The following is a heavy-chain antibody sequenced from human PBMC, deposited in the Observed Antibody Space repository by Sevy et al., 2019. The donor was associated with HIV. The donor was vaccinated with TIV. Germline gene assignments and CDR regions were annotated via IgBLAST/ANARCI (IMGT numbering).Heavy chain of an antibody. CDR3: ARHMGRPGPSFDY. CDR2: IFPSSGAT. D-gene: IGHD2-21*01. V-gene: IGHV1-2*04. CDR1: GYTFTGYY. Sequence: ASVKVSCKASGYTFTGYYIHWVRQAPGQGLEWMGWIFPSSGATNYAQKFQGWVTLTRDTSITTAYMEVSGPASHDTAIFYCARHMGRPGPSFDYWGQGTLVTVSS. J-gene: IGHJ4*02.